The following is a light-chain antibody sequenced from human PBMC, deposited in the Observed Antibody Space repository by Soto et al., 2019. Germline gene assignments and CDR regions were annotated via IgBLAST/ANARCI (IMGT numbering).Light chain of an antibody. Sequence: QSVVTQSSSASASLGSSVKLTCTLSSGHSSYIIAWHQQQPGKAPRYLMKLEGSGSYNKGSGVPDRFSGSSSGADRYLTISNLQSEDEADYYCETWDSNTHKGVFGGGTKLTVL. CDR3: ETWDSNTHKGV. CDR2: LEGSGSY. V-gene: IGLV4-60*03. CDR1: SGHSSYI. J-gene: IGLJ2*01.